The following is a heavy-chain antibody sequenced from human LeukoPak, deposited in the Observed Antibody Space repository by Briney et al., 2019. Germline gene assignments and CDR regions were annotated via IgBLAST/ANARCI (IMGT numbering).Heavy chain of an antibody. CDR2: ISSSGSTI. Sequence: GGSLRLSCAASGFTFSSYSMNWVRQAPGKGLEWVSYISSSGSTIYYADSVKGRFAISRDNAKNSLYLQMNSLRAEDTAVYYCAELGITMIGGVWGKGTTVTISS. D-gene: IGHD3-10*02. V-gene: IGHV3-48*04. CDR1: GFTFSSYS. CDR3: AELGITMIGGV. J-gene: IGHJ6*04.